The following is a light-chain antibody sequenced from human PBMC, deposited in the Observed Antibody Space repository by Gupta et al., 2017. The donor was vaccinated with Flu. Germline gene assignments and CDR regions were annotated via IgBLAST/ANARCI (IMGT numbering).Light chain of an antibody. CDR2: DDT. CDR3: QVWDSSTNHEV. J-gene: IGLJ3*02. Sequence: SYVLTQPPSVSVAPGQPASITCGGNNVGSKAVHWYQQKPGQAPVLVVCDDTDPPAGIPERISGSNSGNTATLTISRVEAGDEADYYCQVWDSSTNHEVFGGGTKLTVL. V-gene: IGLV3-21*02. CDR1: NVGSKA.